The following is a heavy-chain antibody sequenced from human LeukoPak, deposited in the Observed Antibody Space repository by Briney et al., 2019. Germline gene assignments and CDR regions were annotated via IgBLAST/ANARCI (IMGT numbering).Heavy chain of an antibody. CDR1: GYTFVNYY. CDR2: INPSGGST. CDR3: ARDPNYADLDY. J-gene: IGHJ4*02. Sequence: ASVKVSCKASGYTFVNYYIHWVRQAPGQGLEWMGMINPSGGSTSYAQKFQGRVTVTRDTSTSTVYMELSSLRSEDTAVYYCARDPNYADLDYWGQGTLVTVSS. D-gene: IGHD1-7*01. V-gene: IGHV1-46*01.